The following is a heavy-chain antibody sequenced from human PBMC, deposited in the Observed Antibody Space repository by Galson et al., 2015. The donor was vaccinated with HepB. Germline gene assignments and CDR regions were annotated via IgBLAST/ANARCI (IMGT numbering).Heavy chain of an antibody. Sequence: SVKVSCKASGYTFSGYAVYWVRQAPGQRPEWMGWINAGNGHTKYLQQFQGRLTVTRDTSASTMYMELNSLTSEDTAVYYCARGRWSSTSTAYYLDYWGQGTQVTVSS. CDR2: INAGNGHT. J-gene: IGHJ4*02. D-gene: IGHD4-23*01. CDR3: ARGRWSSTSTAYYLDY. CDR1: GYTFSGYA. V-gene: IGHV1-3*01.